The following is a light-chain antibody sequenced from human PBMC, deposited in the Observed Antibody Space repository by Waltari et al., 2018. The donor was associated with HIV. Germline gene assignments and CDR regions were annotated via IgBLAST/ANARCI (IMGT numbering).Light chain of an antibody. V-gene: IGLV2-23*01. CDR2: EAI. J-gene: IGLJ2*01. Sequence: QSALTQPASVSGSPGQSITISCTGHSSDVGNYNLVSWYQQHPGKAPQLIIYEAIKRPSGVSDRISCSKSASTASLTISGLQADDEADYFCSSYGGSSIWLFGGGTKLTVL. CDR1: SSDVGNYNL. CDR3: SSYGGSSIWL.